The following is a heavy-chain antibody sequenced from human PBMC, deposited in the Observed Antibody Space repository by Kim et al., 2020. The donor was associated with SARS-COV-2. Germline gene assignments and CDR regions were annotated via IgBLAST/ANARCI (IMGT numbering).Heavy chain of an antibody. V-gene: IGHV4-30-2*01. D-gene: IGHD3-22*01. Sequence: GGYSWTWIRQPLGMGLEWIGYIYHSGGTSYNPSLKGRVTMSIDKSKNQFSLTLTSVTAADTAVYYCAREDRYYDGSSYYPSFFDPWGQGTLAT. CDR1: GGYS. J-gene: IGHJ5*02. CDR3: AREDRYYDGSSYYPSFFDP. CDR2: IYHSGGT.